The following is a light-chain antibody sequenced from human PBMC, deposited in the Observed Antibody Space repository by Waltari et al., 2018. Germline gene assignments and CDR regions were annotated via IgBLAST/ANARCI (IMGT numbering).Light chain of an antibody. CDR2: EVN. J-gene: IGLJ2*01. V-gene: IGLV2-23*02. CDR1: SSDVGYYNL. CDR3: CSYAGGSTFVV. Sequence: PGQSITISCTGTSSDVGYYNLVSWYQQHPGKAPKLMIYEVNKRPSGVSNRFSASKSGNTASLTISGLQAEDEADYHCCSYAGGSTFVVFGGGTKLTVL.